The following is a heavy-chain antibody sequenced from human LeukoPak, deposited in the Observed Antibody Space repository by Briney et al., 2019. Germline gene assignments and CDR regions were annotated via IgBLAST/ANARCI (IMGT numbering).Heavy chain of an antibody. CDR3: AKDRGTSWEAAYDY. Sequence: VGSLSLSRAASVLTSSRYAMGWVRQAPGRGGGWVSAISGSGCSTYYADAVKGRFTISRDNSKNTLYLQMNSLRAEDTAVFYFAKDRGTSWEAAYDYWGQGTLVTVSS. CDR2: ISGSGCST. J-gene: IGHJ4*02. CDR1: VLTSSRYA. D-gene: IGHD7-27*01. V-gene: IGHV3-23*01.